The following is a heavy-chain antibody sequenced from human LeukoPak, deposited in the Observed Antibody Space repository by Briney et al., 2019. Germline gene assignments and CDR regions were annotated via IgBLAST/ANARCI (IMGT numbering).Heavy chain of an antibody. D-gene: IGHD2-15*01. CDR1: GFTFSSYA. CDR3: AKGQLVDYGMDV. V-gene: IGHV3-30*18. J-gene: IGHJ6*02. CDR2: MSYDGGHK. Sequence: GGSLRLSCAASGFTFSSYAMHWVRQAPGKGLEWVAVMSYDGGHKYYADSVKGRFTISRDNSKNTLYLQMNSLSAEDTAVYYCAKGQLVDYGMDVWGQGTTVTVSS.